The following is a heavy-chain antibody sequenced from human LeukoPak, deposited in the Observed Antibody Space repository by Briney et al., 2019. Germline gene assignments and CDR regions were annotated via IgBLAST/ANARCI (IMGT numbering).Heavy chain of an antibody. D-gene: IGHD2-2*01. CDR3: ARETYQIDY. Sequence: SETLSLTCTVSGGSISSSSYYWGWIRQPPGKGLEWIGYIYYSGSTYYNPSLKSRVTISVDTSKNQFSLKLSSVTAADTAVYYCARETYQIDYWGQGTLVTVSS. CDR1: GGSISSSSYY. V-gene: IGHV4-30-4*08. J-gene: IGHJ4*02. CDR2: IYYSGST.